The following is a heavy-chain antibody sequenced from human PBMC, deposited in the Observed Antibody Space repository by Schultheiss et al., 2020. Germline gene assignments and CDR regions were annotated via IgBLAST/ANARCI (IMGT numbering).Heavy chain of an antibody. Sequence: SVKVSCKASGGTFSSYAISWVRQAPGQGLEWMGGIIPIFGTANYAQKFQGRVTITADESTSTAYMELSSLRSEDTAVYYCAGEVPYYGGNHDAFDIWGQGTMVTVSS. D-gene: IGHD4-23*01. J-gene: IGHJ3*02. CDR2: IIPIFGTA. CDR3: AGEVPYYGGNHDAFDI. CDR1: GGTFSSYA. V-gene: IGHV1-69*13.